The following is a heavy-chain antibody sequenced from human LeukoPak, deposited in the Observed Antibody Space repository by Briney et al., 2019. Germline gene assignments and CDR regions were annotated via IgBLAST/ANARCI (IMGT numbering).Heavy chain of an antibody. D-gene: IGHD3-3*01. V-gene: IGHV1-24*01. CDR3: ATMMFGVATNWFDP. J-gene: IGHJ5*02. CDR1: GYTLTELS. CDR2: FDPEDGET. Sequence: ASVKVSCKVSGYTLTELSMHWVRQAPGKGLEWMGGFDPEDGETIYAQKFQGRVTMTEDTSTDTAYMELSSLRSEDTAVYYCATMMFGVATNWFDPWGQGTLVTVSS.